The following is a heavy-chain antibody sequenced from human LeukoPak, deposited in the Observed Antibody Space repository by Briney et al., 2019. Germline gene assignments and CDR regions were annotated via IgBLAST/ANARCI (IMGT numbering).Heavy chain of an antibody. CDR3: ARHSAHSSTNDAFDI. Sequence: SEALSLTCTVSGGSISSHYWSWIRQPPGKGLEWIGYMYHSGSTNYNPSLKSRVTISVDTSKNQFSLKLSSVTAADTAVYYCARHSAHSSTNDAFDIWGQGTMVTVSS. J-gene: IGHJ3*02. D-gene: IGHD6-13*01. CDR2: MYHSGST. CDR1: GGSISSHY. V-gene: IGHV4-59*11.